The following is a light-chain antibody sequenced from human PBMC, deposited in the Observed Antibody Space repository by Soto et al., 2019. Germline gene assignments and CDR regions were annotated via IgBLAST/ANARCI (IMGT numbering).Light chain of an antibody. J-gene: IGKJ1*01. V-gene: IGKV3-20*01. CDR3: QQYSDWPWT. CDR2: GAS. CDR1: QSVSSNY. Sequence: IVFTHSSRTPSFSPGERATLSFRASQSVSSNYLAWYQQKPGQAPRLLIYGASSRATGIPDRFSGSGSGTDFTLTIKRLEPEDFAVYYCQQYSDWPWTFGQGTKVDIK.